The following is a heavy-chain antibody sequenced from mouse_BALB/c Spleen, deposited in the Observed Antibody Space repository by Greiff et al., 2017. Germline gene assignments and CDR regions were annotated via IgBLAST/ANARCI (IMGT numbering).Heavy chain of an antibody. J-gene: IGHJ4*01. Sequence: VKLMESGAELAKPGASVKMSCKASGYTFTSYWMHWVKQRPGQGLEWIGYINPSTGYTEYNQKFKDKATLTADKSSSTAYMQLSSLTSEDSAVYYCARDGNPFYYAMDYWGQGTSVTVSS. CDR2: INPSTGYT. V-gene: IGHV1-7*01. CDR1: GYTFTSYW. D-gene: IGHD2-1*01. CDR3: ARDGNPFYYAMDY.